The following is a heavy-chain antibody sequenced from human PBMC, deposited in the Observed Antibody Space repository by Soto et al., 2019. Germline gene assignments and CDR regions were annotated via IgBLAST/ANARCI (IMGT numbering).Heavy chain of an antibody. J-gene: IGHJ6*03. CDR3: ARSYRRYCSGGSCYSYYYYYMDV. V-gene: IGHV4-59*01. Sequence: QVQLQESGPGLVKPSETLSLTCTVSGGSISSYYWSWIRQPPGKGLEWIGYIYYSGSTNYNPSLKSRVTKSVDTSKNQFSLKLSSVTAADTAVYYCARSYRRYCSGGSCYSYYYYYMDVWGKGTMVTVSS. D-gene: IGHD2-15*01. CDR2: IYYSGST. CDR1: GGSISSYY.